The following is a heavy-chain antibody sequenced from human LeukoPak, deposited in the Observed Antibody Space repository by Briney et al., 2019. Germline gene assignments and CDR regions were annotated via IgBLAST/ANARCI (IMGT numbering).Heavy chain of an antibody. J-gene: IGHJ4*02. D-gene: IGHD1-26*01. V-gene: IGHV3-30*04. Sequence: GGSLRLSCVASGFTFSTYAIHWVRQAPGKGLEWVAVISDDGTYEYYADSVKGRFIISRDNSKNTLYLQMNSLRAEDTAVYYCAKTYSGGYEGHDYWGQGTLVTVSS. CDR2: ISDDGTYE. CDR1: GFTFSTYA. CDR3: AKTYSGGYEGHDY.